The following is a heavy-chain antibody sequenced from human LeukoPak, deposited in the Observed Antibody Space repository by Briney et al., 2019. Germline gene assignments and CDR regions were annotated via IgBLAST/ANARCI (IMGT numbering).Heavy chain of an antibody. J-gene: IGHJ4*02. CDR3: ARVSTVVTPKYFDY. Sequence: ETLSLTCAVYGGSFSGYYWSWIRQPPGKGLEWVANIKQDGSEKYYVDSVKGRFTISRDNAKNSLYLQMNSLRAEDTAVYYCARVSTVVTPKYFDYWGQGTLVTVSS. CDR1: GGSFSGYY. CDR2: IKQDGSEK. V-gene: IGHV3-7*01. D-gene: IGHD4-23*01.